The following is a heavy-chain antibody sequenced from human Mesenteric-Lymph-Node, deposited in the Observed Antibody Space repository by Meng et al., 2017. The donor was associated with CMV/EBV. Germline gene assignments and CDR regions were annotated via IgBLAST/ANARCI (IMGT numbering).Heavy chain of an antibody. CDR3: AKRGCGGPNCYDNC. V-gene: IGHV3-23*03. CDR1: GFTFSSYA. J-gene: IGHJ4*02. Sequence: GESLKISCAASGFTFSSYAMSWVRQAPGKGLEWVSVIYSGGTTYYADAVKGRFTISKDNSKSTLYLQMSSLRAEDTALYYCAKRGCGGPNCYDNCWGQGTLVTVSS. CDR2: IYSGGTT. D-gene: IGHD2-2*01.